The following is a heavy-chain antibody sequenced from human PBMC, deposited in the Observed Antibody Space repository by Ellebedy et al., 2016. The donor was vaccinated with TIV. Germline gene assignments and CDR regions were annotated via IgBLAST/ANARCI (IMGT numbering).Heavy chain of an antibody. CDR2: ISFRGADT. CDR1: GFSFSSGA. V-gene: IGHV3-23*01. J-gene: IGHJ4*01. D-gene: IGHD3-9*01. Sequence: PGGSLRLSCAAPGFSFSSGAINWVRQAPGKGLEWVAGISFRGADTTYAESVKGRFTISRDTSRNILYLQMNSLRAEDTAAYYCARWVCDATGWFTCYFDDWGRGTLVTVSS. CDR3: ARWVCDATGWFTCYFDD.